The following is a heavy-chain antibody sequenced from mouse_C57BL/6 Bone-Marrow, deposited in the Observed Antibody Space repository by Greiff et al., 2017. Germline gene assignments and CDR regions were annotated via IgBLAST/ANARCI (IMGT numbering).Heavy chain of an antibody. Sequence: VQLQESGAELVRPGTSVKVSCKASGYAFTNYLIKWVKQRPGQGLEWIGVINPGSGGTNYNEKFKGKATLTADKSSSTAYMQLSSLTSEDSAVYFCASQTLYYYGSNWYFDVWGTGTTVTVSS. CDR2: INPGSGGT. D-gene: IGHD1-1*01. CDR1: GYAFTNYL. V-gene: IGHV1-54*01. J-gene: IGHJ1*03. CDR3: ASQTLYYYGSNWYFDV.